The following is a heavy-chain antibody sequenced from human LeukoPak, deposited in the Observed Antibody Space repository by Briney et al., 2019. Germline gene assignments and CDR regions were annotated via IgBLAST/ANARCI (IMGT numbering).Heavy chain of an antibody. CDR2: ISASGGDT. CDR3: AKTYYFGRNYYDSSGYYFDY. J-gene: IGHJ4*02. V-gene: IGHV3-23*01. D-gene: IGHD3-22*01. CDR1: GFTFSSYV. Sequence: GGSLRLSCAASGFTFSSYVMSWVRQAPGKGLEWVSTISASGGDTFYADSVKGRFTISRDNSKNTLYLQMNSLRAEDTAVYYCAKTYYFGRNYYDSSGYYFDYWGQGTLVTVSS.